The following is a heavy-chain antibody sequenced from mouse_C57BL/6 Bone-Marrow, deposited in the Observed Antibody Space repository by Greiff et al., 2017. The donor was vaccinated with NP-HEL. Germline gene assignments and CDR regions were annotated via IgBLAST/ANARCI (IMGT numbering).Heavy chain of an antibody. D-gene: IGHD1-1*01. CDR1: GFNIKDYY. V-gene: IGHV14-2*01. J-gene: IGHJ1*03. CDR3: ARRGYGSSYLWWYFDV. CDR2: IDPEGGET. Sequence: VQLQQSGAELVKPGASVKLSCTASGFNIKDYYMHWVKQRTEQGLEWIGRIDPEGGETKYAPKFQGKATITADTSSNTAYLQLSSLTSEDTAVYYCARRGYGSSYLWWYFDVWGTGTTVTVSS.